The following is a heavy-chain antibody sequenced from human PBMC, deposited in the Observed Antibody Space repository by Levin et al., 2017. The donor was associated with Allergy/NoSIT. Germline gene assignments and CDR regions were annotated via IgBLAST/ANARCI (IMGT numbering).Heavy chain of an antibody. Sequence: NPGGSLRLSCKGSGYSFTNYWIGWVRQMPGKGLEWMAIIYPGDSDTRYSPSFQGQVTISADKSISTAFLQWSSLKASDSAMYYCAGAGGQVSGWDYWGQGTLVTVSS. J-gene: IGHJ4*02. V-gene: IGHV5-51*01. CDR3: AGAGGQVSGWDY. D-gene: IGHD6-19*01. CDR1: GYSFTNYW. CDR2: IYPGDSDT.